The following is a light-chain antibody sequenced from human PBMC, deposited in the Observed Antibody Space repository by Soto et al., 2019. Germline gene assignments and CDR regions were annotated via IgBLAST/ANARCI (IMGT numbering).Light chain of an antibody. CDR1: QSVSNNY. Sequence: EIVLTQSPGTLSLSPGERATLSYRASQSVSNNYLAWYQQKPGQAPRLLIYGASSRATGIPDRFSGSGSGTDFTLTISRLEPEDFAVYYCQQYGSSSWTFGQGTKVDI. J-gene: IGKJ1*01. V-gene: IGKV3-20*01. CDR3: QQYGSSSWT. CDR2: GAS.